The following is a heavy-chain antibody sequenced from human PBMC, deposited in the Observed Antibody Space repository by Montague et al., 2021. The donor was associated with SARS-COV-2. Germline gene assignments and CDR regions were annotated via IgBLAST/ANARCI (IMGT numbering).Heavy chain of an antibody. V-gene: IGHV4-4*02. CDR2: IYHSGSP. D-gene: IGHD1/OR15-1a*01. CDR3: ARKTIYFDY. J-gene: IGHJ4*02. Sequence: SETLSLTCTVSSDSISRSNWWTWVRQPPGKGLEWIGEIYHSGSPNYNPSLKSRVTISVDRSKSQFSPNLRSVTAADTAVYYCARKTIYFDYWGQGTLVTVSS. CDR1: SDSISRSNW.